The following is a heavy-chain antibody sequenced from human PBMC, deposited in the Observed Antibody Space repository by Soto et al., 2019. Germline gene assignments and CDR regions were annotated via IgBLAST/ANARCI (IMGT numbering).Heavy chain of an antibody. CDR3: ARDTLAVYDSSGYYSFPGAFDF. J-gene: IGHJ3*01. CDR2: TYYRSKWYN. Sequence: SQTLSLTCAISGDSVSTNSATWDWIRQSPSRGLEWLGMTYYRSKWYNDYAVSVKSRITINPDTSRNQFSLQLNSVTPEDTAVYYCARDTLAVYDSSGYYSFPGAFDFWGQGTMVTVSS. D-gene: IGHD3-22*01. V-gene: IGHV6-1*01. CDR1: GDSVSTNSAT.